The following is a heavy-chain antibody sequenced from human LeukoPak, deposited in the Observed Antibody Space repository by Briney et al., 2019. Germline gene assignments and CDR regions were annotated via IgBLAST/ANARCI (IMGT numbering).Heavy chain of an antibody. J-gene: IGHJ6*03. CDR2: INSDGSST. V-gene: IGHV3-74*01. Sequence: PGGSLRLSCAASGFTFSSYWMRWVRQAPGKGLVWVSRINSDGSSTSYADSVKGRFTISRDNAKNTLYLQMNSLRAEDTAVYYCAREGTFGVVINFWYYMDVWGKGTTVTVSS. CDR3: AREGTFGVVINFWYYMDV. CDR1: GFTFSSYW. D-gene: IGHD3-3*02.